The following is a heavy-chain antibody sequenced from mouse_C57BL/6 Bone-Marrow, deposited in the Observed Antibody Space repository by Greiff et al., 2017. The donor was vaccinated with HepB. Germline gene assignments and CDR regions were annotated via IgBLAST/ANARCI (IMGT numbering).Heavy chain of an antibody. J-gene: IGHJ4*01. D-gene: IGHD1-1*01. CDR1: GFTFTDYY. CDR2: IRNKANGYTT. CDR3: ARYFTTVVARAMDY. V-gene: IGHV7-3*01. Sequence: EVKLMESGGGLVQPGGSLSLSCAASGFTFTDYYMSWVRQPPGKALEWLGFIRNKANGYTTEYSASVKGRFTISRDNSQSILYLQMNALRAEDSATYYCARYFTTVVARAMDYWGQGTSVTVSS.